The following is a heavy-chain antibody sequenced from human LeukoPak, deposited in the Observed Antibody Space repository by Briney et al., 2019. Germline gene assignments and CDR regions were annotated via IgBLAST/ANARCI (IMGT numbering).Heavy chain of an antibody. CDR2: INPSGGST. V-gene: IGHV1-46*01. D-gene: IGHD4-23*01. CDR3: ARPTTVAHDAFDI. CDR1: GYTYTSYY. J-gene: IGHJ3*02. Sequence: ASVKVSCKASGYTYTSYYMHWVRQAPGQGLEWMGIINPSGGSTSYAQKFQGRVTMTRDTSTSTVYMELSSLRSEDTAVYYCARPTTVAHDAFDIWGQGTMVTVSS.